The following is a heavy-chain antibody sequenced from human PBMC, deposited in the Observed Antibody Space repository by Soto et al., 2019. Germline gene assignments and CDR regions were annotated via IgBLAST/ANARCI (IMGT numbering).Heavy chain of an antibody. J-gene: IGHJ4*02. V-gene: IGHV1-46*01. Sequence: QVQLVQSGAEVKKPGASVKVSCKASGYTFTSYYMHWVRQAPGQGLEWMGIINPSGGSTSYAQKFQGRVTRTRDTATSTVYTELSSLRPEDTAVYYCASNLGWSSGWYNWGQGTLVTVSS. CDR2: INPSGGST. D-gene: IGHD6-19*01. CDR3: ASNLGWSSGWYN. CDR1: GYTFTSYY.